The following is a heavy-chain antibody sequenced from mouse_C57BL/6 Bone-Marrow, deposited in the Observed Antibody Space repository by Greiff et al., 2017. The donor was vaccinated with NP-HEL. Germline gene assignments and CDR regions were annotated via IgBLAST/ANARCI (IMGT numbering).Heavy chain of an antibody. Sequence: QVQLQQSGPGLVQPSQSLSITCTVSGFSLTSYGVHWVRQSPGKGLEWLGVIWRGGSTDYNAAFMSRLSITKDNSKSQVFFKMNSLQADDTAIYYCAKKILLYYGSSYWYFDVWGTGTTVTVSS. V-gene: IGHV2-5*01. D-gene: IGHD1-1*01. CDR1: GFSLTSYG. CDR3: AKKILLYYGSSYWYFDV. CDR2: IWRGGST. J-gene: IGHJ1*03.